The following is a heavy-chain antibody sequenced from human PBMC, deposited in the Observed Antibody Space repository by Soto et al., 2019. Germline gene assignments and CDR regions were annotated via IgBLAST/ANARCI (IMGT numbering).Heavy chain of an antibody. Sequence: SETLSLTCAVSGGSISSCGYSWSWIRQPPGKGLEWIGYIYHSGSTYYNPSLKSRVTISVDRSKNQFSLKLSSVTAADTAVYYCARDRRSGSHIFDYWGQGTLVTVSS. V-gene: IGHV4-30-2*01. CDR2: IYHSGST. J-gene: IGHJ4*02. CDR1: GGSISSCGYS. D-gene: IGHD3-10*01. CDR3: ARDRRSGSHIFDY.